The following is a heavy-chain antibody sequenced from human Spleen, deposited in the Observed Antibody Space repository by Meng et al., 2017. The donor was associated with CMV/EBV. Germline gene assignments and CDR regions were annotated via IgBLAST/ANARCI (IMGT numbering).Heavy chain of an antibody. CDR2: IIPILGIA. V-gene: IGHV1-69*02. D-gene: IGHD1-1*01. J-gene: IGHJ3*02. Sequence: SVKVSCKASGGTFSSYTISWVRQAPGQGLEWMGRIIPILGIANYAQKFQGRVTITADKSTSTAYMELSSLRSEDTAVYYCARGLGGTTDAFDIWGQGTRVTVSS. CDR1: GGTFSSYT. CDR3: ARGLGGTTDAFDI.